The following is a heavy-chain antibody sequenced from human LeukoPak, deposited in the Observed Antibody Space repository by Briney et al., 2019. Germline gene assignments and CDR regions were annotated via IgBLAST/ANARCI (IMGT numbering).Heavy chain of an antibody. CDR1: GYTFTSYD. CDR3: ASGYEDY. V-gene: IGHV1-2*06. J-gene: IGHJ4*02. CDR2: INPDSGGT. Sequence: GASVKVSCKASGYTFTSYDINWVRQAPGQGLEWMGRINPDSGGTNYAQKFQGRVTMTRDTSISTAYMELSRLRSDDTAVYYCASGYEDYWGQGTLVTVTS. D-gene: IGHD5-12*01.